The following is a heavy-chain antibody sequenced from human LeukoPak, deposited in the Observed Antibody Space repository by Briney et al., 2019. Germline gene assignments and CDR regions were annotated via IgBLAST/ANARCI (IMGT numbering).Heavy chain of an antibody. D-gene: IGHD2-21*02. CDR3: ARSRDTVVVTALDF. Sequence: GESLKISCKGSGYSFTSYWIGWVRQMPGKGLEWMGIIYPGDSDTRYSPSFQGQVTISADKSISTAYLQWTSLKASDTAMYFCARSRDTVVVTALDFWGHGTLVTVSS. V-gene: IGHV5-51*01. CDR2: IYPGDSDT. CDR1: GYSFTSYW. J-gene: IGHJ5*01.